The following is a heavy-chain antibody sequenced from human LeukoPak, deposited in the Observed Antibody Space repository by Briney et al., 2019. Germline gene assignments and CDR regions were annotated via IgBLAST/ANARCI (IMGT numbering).Heavy chain of an antibody. Sequence: ESSETLSLTCAVSGYSISSGYYRGWIRQPPGKGLEWIGNIYHSGSTYYNPSRKRRVTISVDPSKNQFSLKVSSVTAEDTAVYYCAREIIEVPGTFDYWGRGTLVTVSS. J-gene: IGHJ4*02. CDR3: AREIIEVPGTFDY. V-gene: IGHV4-38-2*02. D-gene: IGHD6-19*01. CDR2: IYHSGST. CDR1: GYSISSGYY.